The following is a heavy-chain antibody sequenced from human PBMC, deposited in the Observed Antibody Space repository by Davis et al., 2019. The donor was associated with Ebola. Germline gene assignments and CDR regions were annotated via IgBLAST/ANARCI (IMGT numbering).Heavy chain of an antibody. CDR3: AKDTSNMWFDM. Sequence: GGSLRLSCAASGFTFSTYAMSWVRQAPGRGLDWVSGVSASGVSTFYADSVKGRFTISRDNSKNTLYLQMNSLRVEDTATYYCAKDTSNMWFDMWGQGTMVTVSS. V-gene: IGHV3-23*01. D-gene: IGHD2/OR15-2a*01. CDR2: VSASGVST. J-gene: IGHJ3*02. CDR1: GFTFSTYA.